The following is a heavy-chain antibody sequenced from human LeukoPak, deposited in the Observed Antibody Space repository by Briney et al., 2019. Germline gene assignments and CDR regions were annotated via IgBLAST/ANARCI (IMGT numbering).Heavy chain of an antibody. CDR1: GYTFTRYG. CDR3: ARDRTRYSSSWHLFDY. J-gene: IGHJ4*02. CDR2: ISAYNGDT. V-gene: IGHV1-18*01. D-gene: IGHD6-13*01. Sequence: ASVKVSCKASGYTFTRYGITWVRQAPGQGLEWMGWISAYNGDTNYAQKFQDRVTMTTDTSARTAYVEVRRLTSDDTAVYYCARDRTRYSSSWHLFDYWGQGTLVTVSS.